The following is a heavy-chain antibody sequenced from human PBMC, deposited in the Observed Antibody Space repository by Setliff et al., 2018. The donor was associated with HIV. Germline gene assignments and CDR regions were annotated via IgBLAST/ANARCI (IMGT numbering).Heavy chain of an antibody. D-gene: IGHD3-22*01. J-gene: IGHJ4*02. CDR1: GFSLSTSGVG. Sequence: VSGPTLVNPTQTLTLTCTFSGFSLSTSGVGVGWIRQPPGKALEWLALIYWNDDKRYSPSLKSRLTITKDTSKNQVVLTMTNMDPVDTATYHCAHRLSYYDTSGYYSYYFDYWGQGTLVTVSS. CDR2: IYWNDDK. CDR3: AHRLSYYDTSGYYSYYFDY. V-gene: IGHV2-5*01.